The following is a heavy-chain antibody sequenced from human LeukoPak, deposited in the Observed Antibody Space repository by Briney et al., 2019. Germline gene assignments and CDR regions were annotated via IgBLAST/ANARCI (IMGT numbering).Heavy chain of an antibody. CDR1: GGSISSYY. CDR3: ARHSRPSLFDY. Sequence: SETLSLTCTDSGGSISSYYWSWIRQPPGKGLEWIGYIYYSGSTNYNPSLKSRVTISVDTSKNQFSLKLSSVTAADTAVYYCARHSRPSLFDYWGQGTLVTVSS. V-gene: IGHV4-59*01. CDR2: IYYSGST. D-gene: IGHD2/OR15-2a*01. J-gene: IGHJ4*02.